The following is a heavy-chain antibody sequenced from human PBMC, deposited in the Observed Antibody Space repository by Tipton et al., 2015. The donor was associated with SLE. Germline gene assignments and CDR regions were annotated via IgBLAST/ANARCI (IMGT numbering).Heavy chain of an antibody. CDR2: IDHRGST. D-gene: IGHD5-18*01. CDR3: AKLLTGNTYGLGRFPGSFDY. V-gene: IGHV4-59*08. CDR1: GGSFRSHS. J-gene: IGHJ4*02. Sequence: TLSLTCIVSGGSFRSHSWSWVRQPPGKGLEWIGYIDHRGSTSSNPSLESRVTISVDTSKNEVSLRLTSVTAADTAVYYCAKLLTGNTYGLGRFPGSFDYWGQGSLVTVSS.